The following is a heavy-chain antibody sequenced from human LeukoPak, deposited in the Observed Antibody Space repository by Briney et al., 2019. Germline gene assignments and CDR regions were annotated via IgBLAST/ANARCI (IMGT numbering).Heavy chain of an antibody. CDR2: VYHSGET. CDR3: ARRASSGQDY. J-gene: IGHJ4*02. Sequence: SETLSLTCTVSGGSVSSGDYYWSWIRQPPGKGLEWIGSVYHSGETYYNPSLNSRVTISVDRSKNQLSLKLNPVTAADTAVYFCARRASSGQDYWGQGTLVTVSS. D-gene: IGHD3-22*01. CDR1: GGSVSSGDYY. V-gene: IGHV4-30-2*01.